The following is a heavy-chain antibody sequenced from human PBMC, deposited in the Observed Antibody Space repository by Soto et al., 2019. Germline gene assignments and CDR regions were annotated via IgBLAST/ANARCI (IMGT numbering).Heavy chain of an antibody. CDR3: ARDRVLCSSTSCQKDACDI. J-gene: IGHJ3*02. V-gene: IGHV4-34*01. CDR1: YGSFSGYY. CDR2: INHSGST. D-gene: IGHD2-2*01. Sequence: SEPLSVTGAVYYGSFSGYYVSCLINTQMKGLEWIGEINHSGSTNYNPSLKSRVTISVDTSKNQFSLKLSSVTAADTAVYYCARDRVLCSSTSCQKDACDIWGQGTRVNVS.